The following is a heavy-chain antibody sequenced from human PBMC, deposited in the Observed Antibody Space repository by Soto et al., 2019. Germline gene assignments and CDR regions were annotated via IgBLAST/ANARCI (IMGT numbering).Heavy chain of an antibody. V-gene: IGHV1-2*02. Sequence: QVQLVQSGAEMKKPGASVRVSCKASGYTFSAYNVHWVRQAPGQGPQWVGWINLNTGVTNYGPELQDRVTMTRDTSISTAYMELSRLRSDDTAIYYWAIGENFGDGVCDVWGQGTMVAVSS. J-gene: IGHJ3*01. CDR1: GYTFSAYN. D-gene: IGHD2-8*01. CDR2: INLNTGVT. CDR3: AIGENFGDGVCDV.